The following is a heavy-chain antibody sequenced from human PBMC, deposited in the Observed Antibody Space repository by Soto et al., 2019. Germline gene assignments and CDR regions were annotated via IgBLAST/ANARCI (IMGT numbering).Heavy chain of an antibody. D-gene: IGHD3-22*01. CDR2: IIPIFGTA. J-gene: IGHJ4*02. V-gene: IGHV1-69*01. Sequence: QVQLVQSGAEVRKPGSSVKVSCKASGGTFSRHAISWVRQAHGQGLEWMGGIIPIFGTANNAQKFQGRVTIIADESTSTVYMELSSLRSEDTAMYYCARGWGYDSNDYYYAYWGQGTLVIVSS. CDR1: GGTFSRHA. CDR3: ARGWGYDSNDYYYAY.